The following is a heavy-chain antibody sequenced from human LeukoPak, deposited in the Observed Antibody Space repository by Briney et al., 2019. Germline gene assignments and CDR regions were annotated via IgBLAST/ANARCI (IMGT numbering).Heavy chain of an antibody. D-gene: IGHD6-13*01. CDR3: ARWKAASGLDY. Sequence: TSETLSLTCTVSGGSVISGTYYWTWIRQPPGKGLEWIGYIYYNGSTNYSPSLKSRVTISVDTSKNQFSLKLTSVTAADTAVYYCARWKAASGLDYWGQGTLVTVSS. V-gene: IGHV4-61*01. CDR2: IYYNGST. J-gene: IGHJ4*02. CDR1: GGSVISGTYY.